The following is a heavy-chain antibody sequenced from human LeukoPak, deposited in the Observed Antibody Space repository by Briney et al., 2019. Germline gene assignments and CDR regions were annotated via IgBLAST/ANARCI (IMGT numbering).Heavy chain of an antibody. V-gene: IGHV4-59*08. CDR3: ARLNGYDILTGYLPYYFDY. J-gene: IGHJ4*02. CDR2: IYYSGST. CDR1: GGSISSYY. Sequence: NPSETLSLTCTVSGGSISSYYWSWIRQPPGKGLEWIGYIYYSGSTNYNPSLKSRVTISVDTSKNQFSLKLSSVTAADTAVYYCARLNGYDILTGYLPYYFDYWGQGTPVTVSS. D-gene: IGHD3-9*01.